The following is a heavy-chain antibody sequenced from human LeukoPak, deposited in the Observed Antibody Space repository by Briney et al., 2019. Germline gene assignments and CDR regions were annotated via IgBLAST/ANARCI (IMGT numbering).Heavy chain of an antibody. Sequence: SETLSLTCTVSGGSISSSSYYWGWIRQPPGKGLEWIGSIYYSGSTYYNPSLKSRVTISVDTSKNQFSLKLSSVTAADTAVYYCARIVGATIGWFDPWGQGTLVTVSS. D-gene: IGHD1-26*01. CDR3: ARIVGATIGWFDP. CDR2: IYYSGST. CDR1: GGSISSSSYY. J-gene: IGHJ5*02. V-gene: IGHV4-39*01.